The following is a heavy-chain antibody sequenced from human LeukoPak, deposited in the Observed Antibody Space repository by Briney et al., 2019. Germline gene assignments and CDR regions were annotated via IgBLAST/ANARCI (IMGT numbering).Heavy chain of an antibody. CDR2: IYTSGST. Sequence: SETLSLTCTVSGVSISSYNWSWIRQPPGKGLEWIGYIYTSGSTNYNPSLKSRVTISVNTSKNQFSLKLSSVTAADTAVYYCAGGLLWFGELSPNFDYWGQGTLVTVSS. CDR1: GVSISSYN. J-gene: IGHJ4*02. V-gene: IGHV4-4*09. D-gene: IGHD3-10*01. CDR3: AGGLLWFGELSPNFDY.